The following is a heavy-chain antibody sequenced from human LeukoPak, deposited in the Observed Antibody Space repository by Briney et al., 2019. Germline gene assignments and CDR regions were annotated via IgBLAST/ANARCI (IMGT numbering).Heavy chain of an antibody. V-gene: IGHV3-7*01. CDR3: ARDHGYCSSTSCYGEVEAYGMDV. CDR2: IKHDGSEK. CDR1: GFIFTNYF. Sequence: PGGSLRLSCAASGFIFTNYFMSWVRQAPGKGLEWVASIKHDGSEKYYVDSVRGRFTISRDNTMNSLYLQMSSLRAEDTAVYYCARDHGYCSSTSCYGEVEAYGMDVWGQGTTVTVSS. D-gene: IGHD2-2*01. J-gene: IGHJ6*02.